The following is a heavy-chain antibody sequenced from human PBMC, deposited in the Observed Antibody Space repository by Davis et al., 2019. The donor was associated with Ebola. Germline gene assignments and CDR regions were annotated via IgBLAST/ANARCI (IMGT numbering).Heavy chain of an antibody. CDR2: IKQDGSEK. J-gene: IGHJ4*02. Sequence: LSLTCAASGFTFSSYWMSWVRQAPGKGLEWVANIKQDGSEKYYVDSVKGRFTISRDNAKNSLYLQMNSLRAEDTAVYYCARASRYCSGGSCYSGNYWGQGTLVTVSS. CDR3: ARASRYCSGGSCYSGNY. V-gene: IGHV3-7*01. CDR1: GFTFSSYW. D-gene: IGHD2-15*01.